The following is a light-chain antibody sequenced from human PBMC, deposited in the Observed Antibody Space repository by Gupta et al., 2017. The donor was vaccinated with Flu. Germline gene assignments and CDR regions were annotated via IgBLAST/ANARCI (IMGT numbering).Light chain of an antibody. V-gene: IGKV1-5*03. CDR1: QSIRNG. Sequence: PSTLSASVGDRVTITCRASQSIRNGVAGYQQKPGTAPNPRVYKASSLESGGQARFSGSGSGTEFTLTISSLQPDDFATYYCQQYDTYPGNFGQGTQLEIK. J-gene: IGKJ5*01. CDR2: KAS. CDR3: QQYDTYPGN.